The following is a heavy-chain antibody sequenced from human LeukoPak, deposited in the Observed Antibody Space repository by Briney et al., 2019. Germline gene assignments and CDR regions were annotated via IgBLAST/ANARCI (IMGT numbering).Heavy chain of an antibody. D-gene: IGHD3-10*01. CDR1: GFTFSDYY. Sequence: GGSLRLSCAASGFTFSDYYMSWIRQAPGKGLEWVSYISSSGSTIYYADSVKGRFTISRDNAKNSLYLQMNSLRAEDTAVYYCAREPRSGKGGFYGMDVWGQGTTVTVSS. J-gene: IGHJ6*02. CDR2: ISSSGSTI. V-gene: IGHV3-11*01. CDR3: AREPRSGKGGFYGMDV.